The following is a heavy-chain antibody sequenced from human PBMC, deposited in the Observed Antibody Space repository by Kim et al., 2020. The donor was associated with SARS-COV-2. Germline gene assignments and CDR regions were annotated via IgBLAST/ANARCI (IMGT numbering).Heavy chain of an antibody. CDR2: INTNTGNP. Sequence: ASVKVSCKASGYTFTSYAMNWVRQAPGQGLEWMGWINTNTGNPTYAQGFTGRFVFSLDTSVSTAYLQISSLKAEDTAVYYCARDPYCSSTSCLAGWFDPWGQGTLVTVSS. CDR1: GYTFTSYA. D-gene: IGHD2-2*01. CDR3: ARDPYCSSTSCLAGWFDP. J-gene: IGHJ5*02. V-gene: IGHV7-4-1*02.